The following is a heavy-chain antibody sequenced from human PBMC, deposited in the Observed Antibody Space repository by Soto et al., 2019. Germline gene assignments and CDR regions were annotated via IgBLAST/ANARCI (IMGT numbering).Heavy chain of an antibody. CDR3: AKDLLRYFDWLPPTSFDY. V-gene: IGHV3-23*01. Sequence: PGGSLRLSCAASGFTFSSYAMSWVRQAPGKALEWVSAISGSGGSTYYADSVKGRFTISRDNSKNTLYLQMNSLRAEDTAVYYCAKDLLRYFDWLPPTSFDYWGQGTLVTVSS. D-gene: IGHD3-9*01. CDR1: GFTFSSYA. J-gene: IGHJ4*02. CDR2: ISGSGGST.